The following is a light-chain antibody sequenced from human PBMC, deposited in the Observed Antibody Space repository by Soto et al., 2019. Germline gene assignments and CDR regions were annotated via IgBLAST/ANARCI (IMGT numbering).Light chain of an antibody. CDR1: QSVNSN. Sequence: EIVMTQSPATLSVSPGERATLSCRASQSVNSNYLAWYQQKPGQAPRLLIYGASSRATGIPARFSGSGSGTEFTLTISSLQSEDFEIYYCQQYNNWPITFGQGTRLEIK. CDR3: QQYNNWPIT. CDR2: GAS. V-gene: IGKV3D-15*01. J-gene: IGKJ5*01.